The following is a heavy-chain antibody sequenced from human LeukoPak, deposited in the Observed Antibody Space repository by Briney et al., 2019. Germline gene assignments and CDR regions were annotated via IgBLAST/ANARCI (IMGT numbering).Heavy chain of an antibody. V-gene: IGHV4-34*01. CDR3: ARDSMVRGVTRTIDY. J-gene: IGHJ4*02. CDR1: GGSFSGYY. Sequence: SETLSLTCAVYGGSFSGYYWSWIRQPPGKGLEWIGEINHSGSTNYNPSLKSRVTISVDTPKNQFSLKLRSVTAADTAVYYCARDSMVRGVTRTIDYWGQGTLVTVSS. CDR2: INHSGST. D-gene: IGHD3-10*01.